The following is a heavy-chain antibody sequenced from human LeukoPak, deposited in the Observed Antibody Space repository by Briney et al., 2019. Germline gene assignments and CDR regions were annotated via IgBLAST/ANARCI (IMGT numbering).Heavy chain of an antibody. J-gene: IGHJ1*01. D-gene: IGHD2-2*01. V-gene: IGHV1-18*01. CDR2: ISAYNGNT. Sequence: GASVKVSCKASGYTFTSYGISWVRQAPGQGLEWMGWISAYNGNTNYAQKLQGRATMTTDTSTSTAYMELRSLRSDDTAVYYCARDGDIVVVPAASRGYFQHWGQGTLVTVSS. CDR1: GYTFTSYG. CDR3: ARDGDIVVVPAASRGYFQH.